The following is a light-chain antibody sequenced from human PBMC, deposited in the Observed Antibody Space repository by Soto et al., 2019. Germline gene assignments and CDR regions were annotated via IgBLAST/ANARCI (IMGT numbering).Light chain of an antibody. CDR2: DAS. Sequence: ETVLTQSPATLSLSPGERATLSCRANQSISSYLAWYQQKPGQAPRVLIYDASKRATGIRARFSGSGSGTDFSLTISNVDPEDSAVYYCQQRSTWPPPFTFGPGTKVDSK. CDR1: QSISSY. V-gene: IGKV3-11*01. J-gene: IGKJ3*01. CDR3: QQRSTWPPPFT.